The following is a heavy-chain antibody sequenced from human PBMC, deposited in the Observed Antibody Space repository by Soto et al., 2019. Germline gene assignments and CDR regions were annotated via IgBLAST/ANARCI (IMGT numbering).Heavy chain of an antibody. CDR1: GGSVSSGSYY. D-gene: IGHD3-10*01. V-gene: IGHV4-61*01. CDR3: ARGHYRNSIDY. J-gene: IGHJ4*02. CDR2: IYYSGST. Sequence: SETLSLTCTVSGGSVSSGSYYWSWIRQPPGKGLGWIGYIYYSGSTNYNPSLKSRVTISVDTSKNQFSLKLSSVTAADTAVYYCARGHYRNSIDYWGQGTLVTVSS.